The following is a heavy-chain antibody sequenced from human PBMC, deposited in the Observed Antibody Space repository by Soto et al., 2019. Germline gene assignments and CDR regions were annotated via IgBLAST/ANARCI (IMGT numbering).Heavy chain of an antibody. CDR2: IYYSGST. D-gene: IGHD3-9*01. CDR1: GGSIRSGAYY. CDR3: ARSYRLDFDWTSYFDY. J-gene: IGHJ4*02. Sequence: QVQLQESGPGLVKPSQTLSLTCTVSGGSIRSGAYYWSWIRQHPGKGLEWIGYIYYSGSTHYNPFLTSRVTIEAGTSKNQFSLKLGSVTAADTAVYYCARSYRLDFDWTSYFDYWCQGTLVTVSS. V-gene: IGHV4-31*03.